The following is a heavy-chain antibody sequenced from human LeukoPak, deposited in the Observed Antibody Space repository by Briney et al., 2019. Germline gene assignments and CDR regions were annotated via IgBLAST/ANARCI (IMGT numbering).Heavy chain of an antibody. Sequence: PSETLSLTCTVSGGSISSYYWSWIRQPPGKGLEWIGYIYYDGSTNHNPSLRGRVTIPVDTPKNQFSLRLSSVTAAETAVYYCAREGRYRYGHNEYHLYMDIWGKGTTVTVSS. CDR1: GGSISSYY. V-gene: IGHV4-59*12. CDR3: AREGRYRYGHNEYHLYMDI. CDR2: IYYDGST. D-gene: IGHD2/OR15-2a*01. J-gene: IGHJ6*03.